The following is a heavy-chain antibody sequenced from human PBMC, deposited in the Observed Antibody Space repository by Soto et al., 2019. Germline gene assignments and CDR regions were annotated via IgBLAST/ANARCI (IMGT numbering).Heavy chain of an antibody. CDR3: EQAFSWYDY. CDR1: GFTFSSYA. V-gene: IGHV3-23*01. CDR2: ISGSGGST. D-gene: IGHD6-13*01. Sequence: EVQLLESGGGLIQPGGSLRLSCAASGFTFSSYAMNWVRQAPGKGLEWVSGISGSGGSTYYADSVKGRFTISRDNSKNTLYLQMSSVRAEDTAVYYCEQAFSWYDYWGQGTLVTVSS. J-gene: IGHJ4*02.